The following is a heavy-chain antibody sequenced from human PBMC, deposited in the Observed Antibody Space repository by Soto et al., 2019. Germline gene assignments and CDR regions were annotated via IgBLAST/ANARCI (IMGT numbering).Heavy chain of an antibody. CDR1: GGSFSGYY. V-gene: IGHV4-34*01. J-gene: IGHJ3*02. CDR2: INHRGST. D-gene: IGHD3-10*01. Sequence: QVQLQQWGAGLLKPSETLSLTCAVYGGSFSGYYWSWIRQPPGKGLEWIGEINHRGSTNYNPSLKSRFTISVDTCKNQFSLKLSSVTAADTAVYYCATRSTRRITMVRGSGGAFDIWGQGTMVTVSS. CDR3: ATRSTRRITMVRGSGGAFDI.